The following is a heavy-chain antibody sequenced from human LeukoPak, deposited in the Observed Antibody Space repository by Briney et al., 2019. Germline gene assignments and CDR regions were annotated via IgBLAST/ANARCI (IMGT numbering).Heavy chain of an antibody. CDR2: IKQDGGEK. J-gene: IGHJ4*02. V-gene: IGHV3-7*01. Sequence: GGSLRLSCAASGFTFSNYWMNWVRQAPGKGLEWVANIKQDGGEKSYVDSVKGRFTISRDNAKNSLYLQMNSLRAEDTAVYYCAKDPAIFGVVRYYFDYWGQGTLVTVSS. CDR3: AKDPAIFGVVRYYFDY. CDR1: GFTFSNYW. D-gene: IGHD3-3*01.